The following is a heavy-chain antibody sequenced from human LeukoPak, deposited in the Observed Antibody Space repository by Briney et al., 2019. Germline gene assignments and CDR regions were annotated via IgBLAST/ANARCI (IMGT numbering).Heavy chain of an antibody. J-gene: IGHJ6*02. CDR1: AYTLTELS. CDR3: ATVIYDSRHYGMDV. D-gene: IGHD3-22*01. CDR2: FDPEDGET. V-gene: IGHV1-24*01. Sequence: ASVKVSCKVSAYTLTELSMHWVRQAPGKGLEWMGGFDPEDGETIYAQKFQGRVTMTEDTSTDAAYMELSSLRSEDTAVYYCATVIYDSRHYGMDVWGQGTTVTVSS.